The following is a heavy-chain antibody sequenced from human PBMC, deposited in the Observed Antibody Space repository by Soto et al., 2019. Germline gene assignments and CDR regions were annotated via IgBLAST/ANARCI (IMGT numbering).Heavy chain of an antibody. D-gene: IGHD2-15*01. CDR3: ARDLRLGYCSGGSCQDSYYGMYV. Sequence: SETLSLTCSVSGGSINRGGSYWSWIRQHPGKGLEWIGYIYNSGSTYYNPSLKSRVTISLDTSKNQFSLKLSSVTAADTAVYFCARDLRLGYCSGGSCQDSYYGMYVWGQGTTITSP. CDR2: IYNSGST. J-gene: IGHJ6*02. V-gene: IGHV4-31*03. CDR1: GGSINRGGSY.